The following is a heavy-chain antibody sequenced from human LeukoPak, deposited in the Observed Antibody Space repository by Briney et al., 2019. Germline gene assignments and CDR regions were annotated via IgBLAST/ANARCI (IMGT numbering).Heavy chain of an antibody. Sequence: GGSLRLSCAASGFTFSSYRMNWVRQAPGKGLEWVSSISSSSNYIYYADSLKGRFTISRDNAKNSLYLQMNRLRAEDTAVYYCARDVRLSIAAAGTDYYYYYMDVWGKGTTVTVSS. J-gene: IGHJ6*03. V-gene: IGHV3-21*01. CDR3: ARDVRLSIAAAGTDYYYYYMDV. D-gene: IGHD6-13*01. CDR1: GFTFSSYR. CDR2: ISSSSNYI.